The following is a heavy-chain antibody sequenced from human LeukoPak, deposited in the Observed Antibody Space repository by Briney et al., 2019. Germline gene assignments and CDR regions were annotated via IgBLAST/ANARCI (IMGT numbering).Heavy chain of an antibody. D-gene: IGHD3-16*01. Sequence: SETQSLTCTVSGGSISSYYWSWIRQPAGKGLEWIGRIYTSGSTNYNPSLKSRVTMSVDTSKNQFSLKLSSVTAADTAVYYCARGAGRRGHRMIGGVRYIDYWGQGTLVTVSS. CDR2: IYTSGST. CDR1: GGSISSYY. CDR3: ARGAGRRGHRMIGGVRYIDY. J-gene: IGHJ4*02. V-gene: IGHV4-4*07.